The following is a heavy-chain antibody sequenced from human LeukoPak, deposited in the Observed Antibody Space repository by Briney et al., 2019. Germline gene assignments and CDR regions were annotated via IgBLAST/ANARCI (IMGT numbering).Heavy chain of an antibody. CDR3: ARRRYYDSSGYLE. J-gene: IGHJ1*01. Sequence: SETLSLTCTIFGDSVSRSDSYWDWIRQPPGKGLEWIGTIYYSGRTYYSPSLKSRVTLSIGMSNNQFSLILSSVTAADTALYFCARRRYYDSSGYLEWGQGTLVTVSS. CDR2: IYYSGRT. D-gene: IGHD3-22*01. CDR1: GDSVSRSDSY. V-gene: IGHV4-39*01.